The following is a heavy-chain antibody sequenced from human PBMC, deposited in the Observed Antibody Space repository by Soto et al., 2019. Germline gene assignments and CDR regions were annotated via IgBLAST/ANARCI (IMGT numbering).Heavy chain of an antibody. D-gene: IGHD3-9*01. CDR3: ARVGEYYDILTAPNYFDY. CDR1: GGSISSGGYY. J-gene: IGHJ4*02. V-gene: IGHV4-31*03. Sequence: SETLSLTCTVSGGSISSGGYYWSWIRQHPGKGLEWIGYIYYSGSTYYNPSLKSRVTISVDTSKNQFSLKLSSVTAADTAVYYCARVGEYYDILTAPNYFDYWGQGTLVTVSS. CDR2: IYYSGST.